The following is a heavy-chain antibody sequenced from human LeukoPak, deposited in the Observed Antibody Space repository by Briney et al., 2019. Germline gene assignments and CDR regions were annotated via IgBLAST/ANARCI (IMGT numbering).Heavy chain of an antibody. Sequence: PGGSLRLSCTASGFSFAAHAMHWVRQAPGKGLEWVSGLNWRSGSIGYADSVKGRFTISRDNAKNSLYLEMNSLRPEDTAFYYCAKELATYYFDSWGQGTLVAVSS. CDR1: GFSFAAHA. CDR2: LNWRSGSI. D-gene: IGHD5-12*01. J-gene: IGHJ4*02. CDR3: AKELATYYFDS. V-gene: IGHV3-9*01.